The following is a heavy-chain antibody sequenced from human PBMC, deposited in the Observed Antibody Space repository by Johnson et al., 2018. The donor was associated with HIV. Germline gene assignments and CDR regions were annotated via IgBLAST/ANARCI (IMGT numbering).Heavy chain of an antibody. D-gene: IGHD3-22*01. V-gene: IGHV3-30*03. CDR1: GFTFTSHG. J-gene: IGHJ3*02. CDR3: VRGFRSHTETEAPMIIAPGAFDI. Sequence: QVQLVESGGGVVQPGRSLRLSCAVSGFTFTSHGMHWVRQAPGKRLEWVAVISYDGSNKYYADSVKGRFTISRDNSKNTLYLQMNSLRAEDTAVYYCVRGFRSHTETEAPMIIAPGAFDIWGQGTMVTVSS. CDR2: ISYDGSNK.